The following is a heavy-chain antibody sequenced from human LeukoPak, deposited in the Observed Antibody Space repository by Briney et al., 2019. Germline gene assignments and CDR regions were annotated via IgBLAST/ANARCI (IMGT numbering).Heavy chain of an antibody. Sequence: ASVKVSCKASGYTFTSYAMHWVRQAPGQRLEWMGWINAGNGNTKYSQKFQGRVTITRDTSASTAYMELSSLRSEDTAVYYCARVWSYSRGWLGYWGQGTLVTVSS. CDR1: GYTFTSYA. CDR3: ARVWSYSRGWLGY. D-gene: IGHD6-19*01. V-gene: IGHV1-3*01. J-gene: IGHJ4*02. CDR2: INAGNGNT.